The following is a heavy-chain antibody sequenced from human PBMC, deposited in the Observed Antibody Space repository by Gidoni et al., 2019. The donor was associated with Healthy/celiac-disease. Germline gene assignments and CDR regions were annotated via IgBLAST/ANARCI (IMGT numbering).Heavy chain of an antibody. CDR3: ASDFYHFDTYDILTPSHG. J-gene: IGHJ4*02. CDR2: IYYSGST. D-gene: IGHD3-9*01. CDR1: GGSISSSCYY. Sequence: QLKLQESGPGLVKPSETLSLTCTVSGGSISSSCYYWVWIRQPPGKGLVWIGSIYYSGSTYYNPSLKSRVTISVDTSKNQFSLKLSSVTAADTAVYYCASDFYHFDTYDILTPSHGWGQGTLVTVSS. V-gene: IGHV4-39*07.